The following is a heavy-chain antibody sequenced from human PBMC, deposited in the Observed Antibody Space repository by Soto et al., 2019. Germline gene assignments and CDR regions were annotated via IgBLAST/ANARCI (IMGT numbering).Heavy chain of an antibody. D-gene: IGHD3-22*01. Sequence: QVQLVQSGAEVKKPGSSVKVSCKASGGTFSSYAISWVRQAPGQGLEWMGGIIPIFGTANYAQKFQGRVTITADESTSTAKMELSSLRSEDTAVYYCARYKDYYDSSGYYPLFDSWGQGTLVTVSS. J-gene: IGHJ4*02. CDR2: IIPIFGTA. CDR3: ARYKDYYDSSGYYPLFDS. V-gene: IGHV1-69*01. CDR1: GGTFSSYA.